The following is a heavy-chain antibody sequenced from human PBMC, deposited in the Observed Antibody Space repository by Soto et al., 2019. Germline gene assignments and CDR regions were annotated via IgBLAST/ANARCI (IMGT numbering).Heavy chain of an antibody. V-gene: IGHV3-33*01. CDR3: AREGASGAFDI. CDR1: GFTFSSYG. J-gene: IGHJ3*02. CDR2: IWYDGSNK. Sequence: PGGSLRLSCAASGFTFSSYGMHWVRQAPGKGLEWVAVIWYDGSNKYYADSVKGRFTISRDNSKNTLYLQMNSLRDEDTAVYYCAREGASGAFDIWGQGTMVTVSS. D-gene: IGHD5-12*01.